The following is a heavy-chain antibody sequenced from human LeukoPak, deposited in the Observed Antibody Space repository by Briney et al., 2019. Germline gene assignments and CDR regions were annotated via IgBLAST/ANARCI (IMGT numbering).Heavy chain of an antibody. Sequence: PGGSLRLSCAASGFIFSNYDMHWVRQAPGKGLEWLIFISYDGSNKYYADSVKGRFTIFRDNSKNTLYLQMNSLRAEDTAVYYCARDTYGSDYWGQGTLVTVSS. CDR1: GFIFSNYD. CDR2: ISYDGSNK. J-gene: IGHJ4*02. V-gene: IGHV3-30*04. D-gene: IGHD3-10*01. CDR3: ARDTYGSDY.